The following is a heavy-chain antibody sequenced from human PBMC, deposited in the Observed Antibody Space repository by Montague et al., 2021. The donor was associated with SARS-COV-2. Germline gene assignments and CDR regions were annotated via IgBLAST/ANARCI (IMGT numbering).Heavy chain of an antibody. CDR2: IHHYGNT. CDR1: GGSFSGYY. Sequence: SETLSLICAVYGGSFSGYYGSWIRQPPGKGLEWIGEIHHYGNTNYSPSLKSRVTMSLDTSKNQFSLKINSVTAADTAMYYCARGQSQQLVNYWGQGTLVTVSS. D-gene: IGHD6-13*01. CDR3: ARGQSQQLVNY. V-gene: IGHV4-34*01. J-gene: IGHJ4*02.